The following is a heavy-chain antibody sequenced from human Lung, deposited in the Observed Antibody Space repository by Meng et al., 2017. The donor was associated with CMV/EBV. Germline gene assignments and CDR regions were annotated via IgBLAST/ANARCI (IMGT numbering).Heavy chain of an antibody. Sequence: SXKISXAASGFTFSDYYMSWIRQAPGKGLEWVSYISSSGSTIYYADSVKGRFTISRDNAKNSLYLQMNSLRAEDTAVYYCARNRGYSYGLGAYWGQGTXVTVSS. J-gene: IGHJ4*02. CDR1: GFTFSDYY. CDR3: ARNRGYSYGLGAY. CDR2: ISSSGSTI. D-gene: IGHD5-18*01. V-gene: IGHV3-11*01.